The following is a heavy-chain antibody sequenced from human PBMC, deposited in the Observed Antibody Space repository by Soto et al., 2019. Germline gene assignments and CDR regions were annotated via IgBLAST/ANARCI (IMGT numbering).Heavy chain of an antibody. V-gene: IGHV3-11*04. Sequence: GGSLRLSCAASGFTFSDYYMSWIRQAPGKGLEWVSYITCSGSTIYYADSVKGRFTISRDNAKNTLYLQMNSLRPEDTAVFYCARDPSYGSGSYSFAYWGQGTLVTVSS. D-gene: IGHD3-10*01. CDR2: ITCSGSTI. CDR3: ARDPSYGSGSYSFAY. J-gene: IGHJ4*02. CDR1: GFTFSDYY.